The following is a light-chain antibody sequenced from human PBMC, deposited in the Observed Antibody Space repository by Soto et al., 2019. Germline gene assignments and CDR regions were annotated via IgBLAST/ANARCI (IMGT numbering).Light chain of an antibody. Sequence: DIQLTHSPSFLSASVGDRVTITFGASQGISSYLPWYQQKPGKAPKLLIYAASTLQSGVPSRFSGSGFGTEFILTISSLQPDDFATYWCQHYGGMWTFGQGTKVDIK. V-gene: IGKV1-9*01. CDR2: AAS. CDR1: QGISSY. J-gene: IGKJ1*01. CDR3: QHYGGMWT.